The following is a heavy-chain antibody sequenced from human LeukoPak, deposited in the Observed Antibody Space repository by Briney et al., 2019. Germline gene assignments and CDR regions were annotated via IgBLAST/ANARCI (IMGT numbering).Heavy chain of an antibody. D-gene: IGHD6-19*01. J-gene: IGHJ4*02. Sequence: GGSLRLSCAASGFTFSNAWMSWVRQAPGKGLEWVGRIKSKTDGGTTDYAAPVKGRFTISRDDSKNTLYLQMNSLRAEDTAVYYCARDKLGGSMAGSNFDYWGQGTLVTVSS. CDR3: ARDKLGGSMAGSNFDY. CDR2: IKSKTDGGTT. V-gene: IGHV3-15*01. CDR1: GFTFSNAW.